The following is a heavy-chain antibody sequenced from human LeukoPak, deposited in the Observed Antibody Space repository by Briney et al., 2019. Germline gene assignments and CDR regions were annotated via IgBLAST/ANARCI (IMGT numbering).Heavy chain of an antibody. V-gene: IGHV4-39*01. Sequence: SDTLSLTCTVSGGPISSSSYYWGWIRQPPGKGLEWIGTIYYSGNTYYNLSLKSRVSISVDTSKNQFSLKLSSVTAADTAVYYCARQAVAGNGFDYWGQGTLVTVSS. D-gene: IGHD6-19*01. CDR2: IYYSGNT. J-gene: IGHJ4*02. CDR3: ARQAVAGNGFDY. CDR1: GGPISSSSYY.